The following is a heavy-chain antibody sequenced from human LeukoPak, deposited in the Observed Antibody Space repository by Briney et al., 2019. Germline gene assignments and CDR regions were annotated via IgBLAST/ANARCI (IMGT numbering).Heavy chain of an antibody. Sequence: PGGSLGLSCAASGFTFSSYWMSWVRQAPGKGLEWVANIKEDGSKKFHVGSVRGRFAISRDNAKNSLYLQMNSLRAGDTAVYYCARGDPTVTTTGSGGLDIWGQGTMVTVSS. J-gene: IGHJ3*02. V-gene: IGHV3-7*01. CDR3: ARGDPTVTTTGSGGLDI. CDR1: GFTFSSYW. CDR2: IKEDGSKK. D-gene: IGHD4-17*01.